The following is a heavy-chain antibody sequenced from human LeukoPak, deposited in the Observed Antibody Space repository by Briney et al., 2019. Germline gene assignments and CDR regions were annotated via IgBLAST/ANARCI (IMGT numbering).Heavy chain of an antibody. Sequence: SETPSLTCAVYGGSFSGYYWSWIRQPPGKGLEWLGEINHSGSTNYNPSLKSRVTISVDTSKNQFSLKLSSVTAADTAVYYCARTKGRRGNWFDPWGQGTLVTVSS. CDR2: INHSGST. D-gene: IGHD3-10*01. CDR1: GGSFSGYY. V-gene: IGHV4-34*01. J-gene: IGHJ5*02. CDR3: ARTKGRRGNWFDP.